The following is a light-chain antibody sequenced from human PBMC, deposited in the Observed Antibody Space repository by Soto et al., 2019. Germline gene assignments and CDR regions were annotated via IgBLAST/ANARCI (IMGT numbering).Light chain of an antibody. CDR1: QSISTW. CDR3: HQHNSYST. J-gene: IGKJ1*01. CDR2: DAS. Sequence: DIQMTQSPSTLSASVGDRVTITCRASQSISTWLAWYQQKPGKAPKLLIYDASSLHSGVPSRFSGSGSGTEFTLTISSLQPDDSATYYCHQHNSYSTFGHGTKVEIK. V-gene: IGKV1-5*01.